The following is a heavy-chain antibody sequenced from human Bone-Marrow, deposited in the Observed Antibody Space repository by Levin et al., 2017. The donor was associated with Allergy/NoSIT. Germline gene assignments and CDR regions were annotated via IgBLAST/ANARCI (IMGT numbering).Heavy chain of an antibody. J-gene: IGHJ4*02. D-gene: IGHD1-14*01. Sequence: VASVKVSCKASGFTFTNYDIHWVRQATGQGLEWMGWMNPNSGNTGYTQKFQDRVTMTRDKSINTAYMELSSLTSEDTAVYYCARGDRSQGHWGQGTLVIVSS. CDR1: GFTFTNYD. CDR2: MNPNSGNT. CDR3: ARGDRSQGH. V-gene: IGHV1-8*01.